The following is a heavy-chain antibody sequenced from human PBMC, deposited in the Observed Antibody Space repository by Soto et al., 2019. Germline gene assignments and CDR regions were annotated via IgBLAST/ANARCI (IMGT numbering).Heavy chain of an antibody. J-gene: IGHJ4*02. CDR3: ARKYSGYDLAYFDY. Sequence: EVQLVESGGGLVKPGGSLRLSCAASGFTFSSYSMNLVRQAPGKGLEWVSSISSSSSYIYYADSVKGRFTISRNNAKNSLYLQMNSLRAEDTALYYCARKYSGYDLAYFDYWGQGTLVTVSS. D-gene: IGHD5-12*01. V-gene: IGHV3-21*01. CDR1: GFTFSSYS. CDR2: ISSSSSYI.